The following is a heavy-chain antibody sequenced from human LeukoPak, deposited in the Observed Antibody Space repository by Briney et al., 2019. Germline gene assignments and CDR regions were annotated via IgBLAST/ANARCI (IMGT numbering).Heavy chain of an antibody. CDR1: GYTFTGYY. Sequence: ASVKVSCKASGYTFTGYYMHWVRQAPGQGLERMGRINPNSGGTNYAQKFQGRVTMTRDTSISTAYMELSRLRSDDTAVYYCAREYCSSTSCLNYFDYWGQGTLVTVSS. D-gene: IGHD2-2*01. CDR2: INPNSGGT. CDR3: AREYCSSTSCLNYFDY. V-gene: IGHV1-2*06. J-gene: IGHJ4*02.